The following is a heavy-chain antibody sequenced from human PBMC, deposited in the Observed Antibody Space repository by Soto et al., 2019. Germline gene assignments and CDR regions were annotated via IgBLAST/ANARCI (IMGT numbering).Heavy chain of an antibody. CDR1: GFTFSSYA. V-gene: IGHV3-23*01. J-gene: IGHJ6*03. CDR3: AKDDMRLELGVYYYYYYMDV. Sequence: EVQLLESGGGLVQPGGSLRLSCAASGFTFSSYAMSWVRQAPGKGLEWVSAISGSGGSTYYADSVKGRFTISRDNSKNTLYLQMNSLRAEDTAVYYCAKDDMRLELGVYYYYYYMDVWGKGTTVTVSS. CDR2: ISGSGGST. D-gene: IGHD1-7*01.